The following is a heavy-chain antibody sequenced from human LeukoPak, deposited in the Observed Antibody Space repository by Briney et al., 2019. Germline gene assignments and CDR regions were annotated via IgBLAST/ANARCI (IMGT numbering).Heavy chain of an antibody. V-gene: IGHV1-18*01. CDR3: ARTPYDILTGYYFWTPPILDY. Sequence: ASVKVSCKASGYTFTSYGISWVRQAPGQGLEWMGWISAYNGNTNYAQKLQGRVTMTTDTSTSTAYMELRSLRSDDTAVYYCARTPYDILTGYYFWTPPILDYWGQGTLVTVSS. CDR1: GYTFTSYG. CDR2: ISAYNGNT. J-gene: IGHJ4*02. D-gene: IGHD3-9*01.